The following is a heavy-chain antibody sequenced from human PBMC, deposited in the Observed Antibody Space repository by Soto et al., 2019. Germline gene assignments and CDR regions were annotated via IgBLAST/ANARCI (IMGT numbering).Heavy chain of an antibody. CDR2: IKQDGSEK. D-gene: IGHD6-19*01. CDR3: AKDRGIAVAGSDC. J-gene: IGHJ4*02. CDR1: GFTFSDYW. Sequence: QPGGSLRLSCAASGFTFSDYWMSWVRQAPGKGLEWVANIKQDGSEKYYVDSVKGRFTISRDNAKNSLYLQMNSLRAEDTAVYYCAKDRGIAVAGSDCWGQGTLVTVSS. V-gene: IGHV3-7*01.